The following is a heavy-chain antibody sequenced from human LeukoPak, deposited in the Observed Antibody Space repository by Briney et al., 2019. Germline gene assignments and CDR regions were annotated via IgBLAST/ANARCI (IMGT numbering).Heavy chain of an antibody. Sequence: MPGGSLRLSCAASGFTFSDYYMSWIRQAPGKGLEWVSYISSSGSTIYYADSVKGRFTISRDNAKNSLYLQMNSLRAEDTAVYYCARDTYYYDSSGYHKFDYWGQGTLVTVSS. CDR3: ARDTYYYDSSGYHKFDY. D-gene: IGHD3-22*01. CDR1: GFTFSDYY. V-gene: IGHV3-11*01. J-gene: IGHJ4*02. CDR2: ISSSGSTI.